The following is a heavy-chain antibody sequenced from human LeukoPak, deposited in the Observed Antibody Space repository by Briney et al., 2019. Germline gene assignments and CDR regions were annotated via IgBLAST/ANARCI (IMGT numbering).Heavy chain of an antibody. J-gene: IGHJ5*02. CDR3: ARDPGIVGDLDP. CDR1: GYTFTGYY. D-gene: IGHD1-26*01. Sequence: EASVKVSCKASGYTFTGYYMHWVRQAPGQGLEWMGWINPNSGGTNYAQKFQGRVTMTRDTSISTAYMELSRLRSGDTAVYYCARDPGIVGDLDPWGQGTLVTVSS. V-gene: IGHV1-2*02. CDR2: INPNSGGT.